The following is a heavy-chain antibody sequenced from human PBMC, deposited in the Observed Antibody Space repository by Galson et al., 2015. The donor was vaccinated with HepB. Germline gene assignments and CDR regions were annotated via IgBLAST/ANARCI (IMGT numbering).Heavy chain of an antibody. D-gene: IGHD3-3*01. CDR2: MNPNSGNT. CDR1: GYTFTSYD. CDR3: ARGPQRIFGVVRYYYYMDV. J-gene: IGHJ6*03. Sequence: SVKVSCKASGYTFTSYDINWVRQATGQGLEWMGWMNPNSGNTGYAQKFQGRVTMTRNTSISTAYMELSSLRSEDTAVYYCARGPQRIFGVVRYYYYMDVWGKGTTVTVSS. V-gene: IGHV1-8*01.